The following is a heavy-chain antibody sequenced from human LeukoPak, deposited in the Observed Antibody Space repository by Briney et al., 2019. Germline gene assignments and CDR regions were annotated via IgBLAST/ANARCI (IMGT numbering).Heavy chain of an antibody. V-gene: IGHV4-59*01. Sequence: SETLSLTCTVSGDSISSCFWCWIRQPPGKGLEWIGCLYYSGRTNYSPSLTSRVTLSADTSKNQFSLKLNSVTAADSAIYYCARDYSGYEFDYWGQGTLVTVSS. CDR3: ARDYSGYEFDY. CDR1: GDSISSCF. CDR2: LYYSGRT. D-gene: IGHD5-12*01. J-gene: IGHJ4*02.